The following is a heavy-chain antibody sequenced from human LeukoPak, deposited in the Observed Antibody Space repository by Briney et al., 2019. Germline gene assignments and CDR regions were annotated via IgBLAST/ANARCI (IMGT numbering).Heavy chain of an antibody. V-gene: IGHV4-39*01. CDR1: GGSISSSSYY. CDR3: ARQISDYYYYYLDV. D-gene: IGHD2/OR15-2a*01. Sequence: SETLSLTCTVSGGSISSSSYYWGWIRQPPGKGLEWIGSIYYSGSTYYNPSLKSRVTISVDTSKNQFSLKLSSVTAADTAVYYCARQISDYYYYYLDVWGEGTTVTVSS. J-gene: IGHJ6*03. CDR2: IYYSGST.